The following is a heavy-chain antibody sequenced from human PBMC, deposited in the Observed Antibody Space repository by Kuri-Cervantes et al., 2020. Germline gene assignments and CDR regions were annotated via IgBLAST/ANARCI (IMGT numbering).Heavy chain of an antibody. Sequence: GESLKISCAASGFTFSGSAMHWVRQASGKGLEWVGRIRSKANSYATAYAASVKGRFTISRDDSKNTAYLQMNSLRAEDTAVYYCAREREYQGYCSGGSCYSLGYGTDVWGQGTTVTVSS. CDR3: AREREYQGYCSGGSCYSLGYGTDV. D-gene: IGHD2-15*01. J-gene: IGHJ6*02. V-gene: IGHV3-73*01. CDR2: IRSKANSYAT. CDR1: GFTFSGSA.